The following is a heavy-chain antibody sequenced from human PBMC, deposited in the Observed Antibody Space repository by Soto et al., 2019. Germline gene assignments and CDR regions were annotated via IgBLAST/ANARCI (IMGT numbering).Heavy chain of an antibody. CDR2: IYYSGST. CDR3: AGLAVVGSGWFDP. CDR1: GGSISSGGYY. J-gene: IGHJ5*02. V-gene: IGHV4-31*03. Sequence: QVQLQESGPGLVKPSQTLSLTCTVSGGSISSGGYYWSWIRQHPGKGLEWIGYIYYSGSTYYNPSRKSRVTISVDTSKTQFSLKLSSVTAADTAVYYCAGLAVVGSGWFDPWGQGTLVTVSS. D-gene: IGHD6-19*01.